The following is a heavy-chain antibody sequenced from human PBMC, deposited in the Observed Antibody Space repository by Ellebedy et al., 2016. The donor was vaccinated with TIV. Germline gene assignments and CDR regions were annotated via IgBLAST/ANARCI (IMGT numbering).Heavy chain of an antibody. J-gene: IGHJ4*02. CDR2: IRFDGSDK. CDR3: ARGDSHGNYYEFADY. Sequence: PGGSLRLSCVASGFTFSSFDMHWVRQAPGKGLEWVAVIRFDGSDKYYADSVKGRFTISRDNSKNTLYLQVNSLRAEDTAVYYCARGDSHGNYYEFADYWGQGTLVTVSS. CDR1: GFTFSSFD. D-gene: IGHD3-22*01. V-gene: IGHV3-33*01.